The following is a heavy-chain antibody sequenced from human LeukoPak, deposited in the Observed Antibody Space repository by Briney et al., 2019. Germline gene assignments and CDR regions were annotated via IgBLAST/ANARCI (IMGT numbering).Heavy chain of an antibody. V-gene: IGHV3-43*02. CDR1: GFTFDDYA. CDR3: AKDQASIFAKYFQH. CDR2: ISGDGGST. Sequence: GGSLRLSCAASGFTFDDYAMHWFRQAPGKGLEWVSLISGDGGSTYYADSVKGRFTISRDNSKNSLYLQMNSLRTEDTALYYCAKDQASIFAKYFQHWGQGTLVTVSS. J-gene: IGHJ1*01.